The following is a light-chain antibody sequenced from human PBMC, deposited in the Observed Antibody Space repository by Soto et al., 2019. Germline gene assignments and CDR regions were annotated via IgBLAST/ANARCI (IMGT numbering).Light chain of an antibody. Sequence: DIRMTQSPSTLSASVGDRVTITCRDSQSISNWLAWYQQKPGQAPKLLIYDASSLESGVPSRFSGSGSGTEFTLTISSLQPDDFATYCCQHYNSYPLTFGGGTKVEIK. CDR2: DAS. V-gene: IGKV1-5*01. CDR1: QSISNW. CDR3: QHYNSYPLT. J-gene: IGKJ4*01.